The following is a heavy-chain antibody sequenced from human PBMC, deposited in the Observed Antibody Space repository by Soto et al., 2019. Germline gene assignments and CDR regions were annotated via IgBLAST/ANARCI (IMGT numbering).Heavy chain of an antibody. J-gene: IGHJ6*02. CDR2: IYHSGST. V-gene: IGHV4-4*02. D-gene: IGHD6-13*01. CDR1: GGTISSSNL. Sequence: WETLSLTCAASGGTISSSNLWSWVRQPPGKGLEWIGEIYHSGSTNYNPSLKSRVTISVDKSKNQFSLKLSSVTAADTAVYYCARFQLAAAGTGYYYYGMDVWGQGTTVTVSS. CDR3: ARFQLAAAGTGYYYYGMDV.